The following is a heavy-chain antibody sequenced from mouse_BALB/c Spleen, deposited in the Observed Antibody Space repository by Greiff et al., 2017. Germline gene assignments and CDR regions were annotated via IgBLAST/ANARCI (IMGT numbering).Heavy chain of an antibody. CDR3: ARDGKLYCDGAMDY. CDR2: ISSGGSYT. Sequence: EVMLVESGGGLVKPGGSLKLSCAASGFTFSSYAMSWVRQSPEKRLEWVAEISSGGSYTYYPDTVTGRFTISRDNAKNTLYLEMSSLRSEDTAMYYCARDGKLYCDGAMDYWGQGTSVTVSS. V-gene: IGHV5-9-4*01. D-gene: IGHD2-4*01. J-gene: IGHJ4*01. CDR1: GFTFSSYA.